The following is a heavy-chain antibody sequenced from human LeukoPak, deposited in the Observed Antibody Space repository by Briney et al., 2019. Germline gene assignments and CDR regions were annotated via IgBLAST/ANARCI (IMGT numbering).Heavy chain of an antibody. J-gene: IGHJ4*02. CDR1: EFIFTNTW. CDR2: INPGDSDT. CDR3: ARHGDGQEFAY. Sequence: GESLKISCKGSEFIFTNTWIGWVRQMPGKGLEWMGIINPGDSDTRYSPSLQGQVTFSVDKSISTAFLQWSSLKASDTAMYYCARHGDGQEFAYWGQGTLVTVSS. D-gene: IGHD2-21*01. V-gene: IGHV5-51*01.